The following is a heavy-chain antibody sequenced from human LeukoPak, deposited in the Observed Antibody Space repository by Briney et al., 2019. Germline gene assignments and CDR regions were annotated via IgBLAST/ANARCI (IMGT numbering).Heavy chain of an antibody. Sequence: ASVTVSFTASGYTFTSYDINWVRQAPGQGLEWMGWMNPNSGNTGYAQKFQGRVTMTRNTSISTAYMELSSLRSEDTAVYYCARSIAAPNFDYWGQGTLVTVSS. CDR2: MNPNSGNT. CDR3: ARSIAAPNFDY. D-gene: IGHD6-6*01. J-gene: IGHJ4*02. CDR1: GYTFTSYD. V-gene: IGHV1-8*01.